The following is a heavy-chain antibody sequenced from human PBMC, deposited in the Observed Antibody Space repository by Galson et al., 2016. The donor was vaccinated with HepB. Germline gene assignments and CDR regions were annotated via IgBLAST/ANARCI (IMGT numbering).Heavy chain of an antibody. V-gene: IGHV4-34*01. CDR2: INHNGNT. CDR3: ARGSGSGAYAYYYHGLDV. Sequence: LSLTCGFYGGFFSGYYWNWIRQSPGKGLEWIGEINHNGNTNYNPSLKSRVTISVDTSKNQFSLKLSSVTTADTAVYYCARGSGSGAYAYYYHGLDVWGRGTTVTVSS. D-gene: IGHD3-10*01. J-gene: IGHJ6*02. CDR1: GGFFSGYY.